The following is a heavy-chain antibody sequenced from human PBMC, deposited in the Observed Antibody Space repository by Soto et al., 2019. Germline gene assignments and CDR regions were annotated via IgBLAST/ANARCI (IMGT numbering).Heavy chain of an antibody. D-gene: IGHD6-19*01. CDR1: GGTFSSYA. Sequence: ASVKVSCKASGGTFSSYAISWVRQAPGQGLEWMGGIIPIFGTANYAQKFQGRVTITADGSTSTAYMELSSLRSEDTAVYYCATGGRIAVAGPYDAFDIWGQGTMVTVSS. CDR3: ATGGRIAVAGPYDAFDI. J-gene: IGHJ3*02. CDR2: IIPIFGTA. V-gene: IGHV1-69*13.